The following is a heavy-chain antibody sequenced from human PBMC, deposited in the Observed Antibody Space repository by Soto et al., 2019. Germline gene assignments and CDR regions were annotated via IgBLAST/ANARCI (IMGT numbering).Heavy chain of an antibody. Sequence: PPETRSLTCIVCGGCIRRYYWTWLRQPPGKGLVGFGDIYYSGSTNYNPSLMSPVTILVRTFKNQFSLKLSSVTAADTAVYYCAREIHEYSSSWYYDYWGQGTLVTVSS. V-gene: IGHV4-59*12. CDR3: AREIHEYSSSWYYDY. D-gene: IGHD6-13*01. CDR2: IYYSGST. CDR1: GGCIRRYY. J-gene: IGHJ4*02.